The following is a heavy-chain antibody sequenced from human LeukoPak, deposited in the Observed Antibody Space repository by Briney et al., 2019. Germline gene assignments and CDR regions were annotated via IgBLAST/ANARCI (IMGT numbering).Heavy chain of an antibody. D-gene: IGHD3-10*01. V-gene: IGHV4-30-2*01. CDR2: IFHSGST. Sequence: SETLSLTCTVSGGSINSGGYYWTWIRQPPGKGLEWIGFIFHSGSTYYNPSLRSRVTISADRSKNQLSLKLNSLPAADTAVYYCARASDSGTFNNWFDPWGQGTLVTVSS. CDR1: GGSINSGGYY. CDR3: ARASDSGTFNNWFDP. J-gene: IGHJ5*02.